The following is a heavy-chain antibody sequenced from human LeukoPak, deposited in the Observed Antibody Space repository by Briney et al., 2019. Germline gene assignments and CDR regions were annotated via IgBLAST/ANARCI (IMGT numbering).Heavy chain of an antibody. V-gene: IGHV3-7*01. CDR2: IKQDGSEK. CDR1: GFTFSSYW. Sequence: PGGSLRLSCAASGFTFSSYWMSWVRQAPGKGLEWVANIKQDGSEKYYVDSVKGRFTISRDNAKNSLYLQMNSLRAEDTAVYYCARDKVAGSYSWRDYWGQGTLVTVSS. J-gene: IGHJ4*02. CDR3: ARDKVAGSYSWRDY. D-gene: IGHD1-26*01.